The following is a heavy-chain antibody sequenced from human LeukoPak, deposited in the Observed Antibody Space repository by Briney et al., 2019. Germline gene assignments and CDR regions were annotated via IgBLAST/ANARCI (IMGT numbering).Heavy chain of an antibody. CDR3: ATIAAADKDY. CDR1: GFSFSDYF. V-gene: IGHV3-11*04. D-gene: IGHD6-13*01. Sequence: PGGSLRLSCAASGFSFSDYFMTWIRQAPGKGLEWVSYISDTGRTIYYADSVRGRFTISRDNAKNSLFLQMDTLRAEDTAMYYCATIAAADKDYWGQGTLVTVSS. J-gene: IGHJ4*02. CDR2: ISDTGRTI.